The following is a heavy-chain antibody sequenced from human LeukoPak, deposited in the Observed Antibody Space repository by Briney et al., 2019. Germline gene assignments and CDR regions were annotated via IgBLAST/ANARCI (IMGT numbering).Heavy chain of an antibody. CDR3: ARGISGY. J-gene: IGHJ4*02. CDR1: GGPITGSSYT. D-gene: IGHD3-3*01. V-gene: IGHV4-39*01. CDR2: IYYSGST. Sequence: SETLSLTCTASGGPITGSSYTWGWIPQPPGKGLEWIGSIYYSGSTYYNPSLKSRVTISVDTSKNQFSLKLSSVTAADTAVYYCARGISGYWGQGTLVTVSS.